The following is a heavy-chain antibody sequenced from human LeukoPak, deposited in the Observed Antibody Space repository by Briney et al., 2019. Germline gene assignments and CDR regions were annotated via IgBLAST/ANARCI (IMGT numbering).Heavy chain of an antibody. V-gene: IGHV3-48*02. CDR3: ARIMTTVPAT. J-gene: IGHJ1*01. D-gene: IGHD4-11*01. CDR1: GFTFSSYS. CDR2: ISSGGSTI. Sequence: GGSLRLSCAASGFTFSSYSMHWVRQAPGKGLEWVSYISSGGSTISYADSVKGRFTISRDNAKNSLYLQMNSLRDEDTAVYYCARIMTTVPATWGQGTLVTVSS.